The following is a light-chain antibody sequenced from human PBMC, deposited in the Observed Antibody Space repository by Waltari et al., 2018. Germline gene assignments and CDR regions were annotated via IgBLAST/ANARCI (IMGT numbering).Light chain of an antibody. Sequence: DIQMTQSPSTLSASVGDTVTSTCRASQSISSWLAWYQQKPWKAPKLLIYKASSLESGVPSRFSGSGSGTEFTLTISSLQPDDFATYSCQQYSSYSTLGQGTKVEIK. J-gene: IGKJ2*01. CDR1: QSISSW. V-gene: IGKV1-5*03. CDR2: KAS. CDR3: QQYSSYST.